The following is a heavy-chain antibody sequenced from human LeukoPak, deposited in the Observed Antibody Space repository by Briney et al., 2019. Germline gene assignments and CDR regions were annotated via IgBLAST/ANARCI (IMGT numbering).Heavy chain of an antibody. D-gene: IGHD2-2*01. CDR1: GYSISSGYY. V-gene: IGHV4-38-2*01. CDR3: ARKRHTMPLNVDY. J-gene: IGHJ4*02. Sequence: SETLSLTCAVSGYSISSGYYWGWIRQPPGQELEWIGSIYHSGSSYYNPSLKSRVTISVDTSKNQFSLKLSSVTAADTAVYYCARKRHTMPLNVDYWGQGTLVTVSS. CDR2: IYHSGSS.